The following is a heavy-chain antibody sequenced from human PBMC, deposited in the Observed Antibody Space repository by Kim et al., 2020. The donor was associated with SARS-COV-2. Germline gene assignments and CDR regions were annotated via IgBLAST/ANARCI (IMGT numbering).Heavy chain of an antibody. Sequence: GESLKISCKGSGYSFTSYWISWVRQMPGKGLEWMGRIDPSDSYTNYSPSFQGHVTISADKSISTAYLQWSSLKASDTAMYYCARHEVSPLSRGGDESDYWGQGTLVTVSS. V-gene: IGHV5-10-1*01. CDR1: GYSFTSYW. CDR2: IDPSDSYT. CDR3: ARHEVSPLSRGGDESDY. J-gene: IGHJ4*02. D-gene: IGHD3-16*02.